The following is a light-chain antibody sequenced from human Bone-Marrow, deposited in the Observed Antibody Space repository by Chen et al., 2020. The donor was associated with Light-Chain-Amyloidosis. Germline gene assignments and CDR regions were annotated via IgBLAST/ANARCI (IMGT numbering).Light chain of an antibody. V-gene: IGLV2-14*01. Sequence: QSALTQPASVSGSPGQSITISCTGTSSDVGGDNHVSWYQQHPDKAPKLMIYEDTSRPSWVPDPFSGSKSDHTASLTISGLQTEAEAAYFCSSYTITNTLVFGSGTRVTVL. CDR2: EDT. CDR3: SSYTITNTLV. J-gene: IGLJ1*01. CDR1: SSDVGGDNH.